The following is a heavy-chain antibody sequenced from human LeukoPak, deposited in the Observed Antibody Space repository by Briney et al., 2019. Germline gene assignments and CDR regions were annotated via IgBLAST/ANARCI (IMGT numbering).Heavy chain of an antibody. CDR1: GFTFSSYE. V-gene: IGHV3-48*03. Sequence: GGSLRLSCAASGFTFSSYEMNWVRQARGKGLEWVLYISSSGSTKYYADSVKGRFTISRDNAKNSLYVQMNSLRAEDTAVYYCARGVPGYCSGTSCYKDYYYMDVWGKGTTVTVSS. CDR2: ISSSGSTK. CDR3: ARGVPGYCSGTSCYKDYYYMDV. J-gene: IGHJ6*03. D-gene: IGHD2-2*02.